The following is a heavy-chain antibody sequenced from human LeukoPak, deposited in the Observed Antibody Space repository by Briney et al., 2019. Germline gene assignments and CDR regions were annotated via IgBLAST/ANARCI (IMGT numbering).Heavy chain of an antibody. J-gene: IGHJ3*02. D-gene: IGHD1-1*01. CDR1: GYTFTGYY. CDR3: TRVRNSNNWWGPLDI. V-gene: IGHV1-2*02. CDR2: INPNSGGT. Sequence: ASVKVSCKASGYTFTGYYMHWVRQAPGQGLEWMGWINPNSGGTNYAQKFQGRVTMTRDTSISTAYMELSRLRSDDTAVYYCTRVRNSNNWWGPLDIWGQGTMVTVSS.